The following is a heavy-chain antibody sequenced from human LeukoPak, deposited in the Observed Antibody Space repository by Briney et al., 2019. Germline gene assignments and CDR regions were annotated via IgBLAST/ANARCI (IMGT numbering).Heavy chain of an antibody. V-gene: IGHV4-59*01. D-gene: IGHD3-3*01. CDR3: ARDGVARFLEWLTAFDY. J-gene: IGHJ4*02. Sequence: PSETLSLTCTVSGGSISSYYWSWIRQPPGKGLEWIGYIYYSGSTNYNPSLKSRVTISVDTSKNQFSLKLSSVTAADTAVYYCARDGVARFLEWLTAFDYWGQGTLVTVSS. CDR1: GGSISSYY. CDR2: IYYSGST.